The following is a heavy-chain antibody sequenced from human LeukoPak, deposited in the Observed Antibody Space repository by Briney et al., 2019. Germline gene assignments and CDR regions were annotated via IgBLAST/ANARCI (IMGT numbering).Heavy chain of an antibody. V-gene: IGHV3-30*02. J-gene: IGHJ3*01. D-gene: IGHD6-13*01. CDR2: IRDDGSIK. CDR3: AKAASNSWGNFDV. Sequence: PGGSLRLSCAASGFIFRSYGIRWVRQAPGKGLEWVAFIRDDGSIKYYLDSVKGRFSISRDNSKSTLYLQMNSLRVEDTAIYYCAKAASNSWGNFDVWGQGTMVTVSS. CDR1: GFIFRSYG.